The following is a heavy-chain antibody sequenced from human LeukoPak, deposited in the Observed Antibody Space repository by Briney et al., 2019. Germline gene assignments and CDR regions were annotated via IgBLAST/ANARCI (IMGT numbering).Heavy chain of an antibody. Sequence: ASVKVSCKTSGYTFTGYYMHWVRQAPGQGLEWMGWINPNSGGTNFAQKFQGRVTMTRDTSISTAYMELSSLRSEDTAVYYCARGGPRSYYMDVWGKGTTVTVSS. J-gene: IGHJ6*03. D-gene: IGHD4-17*01. CDR3: ARGGPRSYYMDV. CDR2: INPNSGGT. CDR1: GYTFTGYY. V-gene: IGHV1-2*02.